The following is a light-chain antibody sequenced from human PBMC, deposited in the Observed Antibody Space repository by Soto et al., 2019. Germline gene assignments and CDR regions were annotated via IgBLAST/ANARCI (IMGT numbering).Light chain of an antibody. CDR2: AAS. CDR1: QSISSY. Sequence: DIPMTQSQSSLSASVGDRVTITCRASQSISSYLNWYQQKPGKAPKLLIYAASSLQSGVPSRFSGSGSGTDFTLTISSLQPEDFATYYCQQSYSTPLTFCGGTKVEIK. V-gene: IGKV1-39*01. J-gene: IGKJ4*01. CDR3: QQSYSTPLT.